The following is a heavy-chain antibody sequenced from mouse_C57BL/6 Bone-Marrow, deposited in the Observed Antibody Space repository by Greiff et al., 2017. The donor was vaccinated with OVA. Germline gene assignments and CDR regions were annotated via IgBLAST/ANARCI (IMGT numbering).Heavy chain of an antibody. CDR3: AREGDSSGYVADY. D-gene: IGHD3-2*02. Sequence: QVQLQQPGAELVKPGASVKLSCKASGYTFTSYWMQWVKQRPGQGLEWIGEIDPSDSYTNYNQKFKGKATLTVDTSSSTAYMQLSSLTSEDSAVYYSAREGDSSGYVADYWGQGTSVTVSS. V-gene: IGHV1-50*01. CDR1: GYTFTSYW. J-gene: IGHJ4*01. CDR2: IDPSDSYT.